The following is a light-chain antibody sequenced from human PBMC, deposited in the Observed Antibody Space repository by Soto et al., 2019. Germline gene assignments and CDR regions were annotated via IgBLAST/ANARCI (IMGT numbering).Light chain of an antibody. CDR1: NSDVGGYNF. J-gene: IGLJ2*01. Sequence: QSALTQPASVSGSPGQSITITCTGTNSDVGGYNFVSWYQQHPGKAPKLMLFEVDNRPSGVSDRFSGSKSDNTASLTISGLQTEDEADYYCASYTRSNTLLFGGGTKVTVL. CDR2: EVD. V-gene: IGLV2-14*01. CDR3: ASYTRSNTLL.